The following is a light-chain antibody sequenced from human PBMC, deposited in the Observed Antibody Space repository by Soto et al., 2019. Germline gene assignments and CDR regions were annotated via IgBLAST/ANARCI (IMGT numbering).Light chain of an antibody. CDR3: QQYNSNPWT. CDR1: QSISSW. CDR2: KAS. J-gene: IGKJ1*01. Sequence: DIQMTQSPSTLSQSVGDRVTITCRASQSISSWLAWYQQKPGKAPKLLIYKASSLESGVPSRFSGSGSGTEFTLTISSLQPDDFATYYCQQYNSNPWTFGQGTKVEIK. V-gene: IGKV1-5*03.